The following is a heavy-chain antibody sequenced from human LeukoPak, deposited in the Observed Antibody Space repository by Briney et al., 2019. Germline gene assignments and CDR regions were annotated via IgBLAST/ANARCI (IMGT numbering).Heavy chain of an antibody. CDR2: IYYSGST. Sequence: PSETLSLTCTVSGGSISSSSYYWGWIRQPPGKGLEWIGSIYYSGSTYYNPSLKSRVTISVDTSKNQFSLKLSSVTAADTAVYYCATSRFLEWLSPRSDAFDIWGQGTMVTVSS. V-gene: IGHV4-39*07. CDR1: GGSISSSSYY. J-gene: IGHJ3*02. D-gene: IGHD3-3*01. CDR3: ATSRFLEWLSPRSDAFDI.